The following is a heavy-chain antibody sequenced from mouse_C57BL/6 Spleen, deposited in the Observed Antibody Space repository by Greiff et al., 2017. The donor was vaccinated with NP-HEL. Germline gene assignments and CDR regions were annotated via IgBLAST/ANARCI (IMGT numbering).Heavy chain of an antibody. CDR3: ARRYYGSSLFDY. CDR1: GYTFTSYG. Sequence: QVQLQQSGAELARPGASVKLSCKASGYTFTSYGISWVKQRPGQGLEWIGEIYPRSGNTYYNEKFKGKATPTADKSSSTAYMELRSLTSEDSAVYFCARRYYGSSLFDYWGQGTTLTVSS. J-gene: IGHJ2*01. CDR2: IYPRSGNT. V-gene: IGHV1-81*01. D-gene: IGHD1-1*01.